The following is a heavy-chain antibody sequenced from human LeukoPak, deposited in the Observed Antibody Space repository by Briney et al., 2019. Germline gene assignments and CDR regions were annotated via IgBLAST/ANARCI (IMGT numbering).Heavy chain of an antibody. V-gene: IGHV1-18*01. J-gene: IGHJ1*01. D-gene: IGHD3-22*01. CDR1: GYTFTSYG. CDR3: ARVYDSSGYYYEEYFQH. Sequence: GASVKVSCKASGYTFTSYGISWVRQAPGQGLEWMGWISAYNGNTNYAQKLQARVTMPTDTSTSTAYMELRSLRSDDPAVYYCARVYDSSGYYYEEYFQHWGQGTLVTVSS. CDR2: ISAYNGNT.